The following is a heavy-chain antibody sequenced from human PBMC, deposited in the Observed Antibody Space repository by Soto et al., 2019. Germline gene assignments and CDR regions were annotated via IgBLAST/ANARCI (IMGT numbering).Heavy chain of an antibody. V-gene: IGHV3-30*18. J-gene: IGHJ4*02. D-gene: IGHD1-7*01. CDR1: GFTFSIND. CDR2: ISNDGNNK. CDR3: AKDHQTYNWDYLFDS. Sequence: GGSLRLSCAASGFTFSINDMHWVRQAPGRGLEWVAVISNDGNNKYYADSVKGRFTLSRDDSKNMVYLQMDSLRVEDTAVYFCAKDHQTYNWDYLFDSWGPGTLVTVSS.